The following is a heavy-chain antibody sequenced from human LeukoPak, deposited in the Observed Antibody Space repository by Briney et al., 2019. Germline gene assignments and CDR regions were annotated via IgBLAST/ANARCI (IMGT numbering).Heavy chain of an antibody. CDR2: INPTSSSI. Sequence: GGSLRLSCAGSGFTFSDYSINWVRQAPGKGLEWVSSINPTSSSIYYADAVRGRFTISRDNAKSSLYLQMNSLRAEDTAVYYCVKEQGSGANDVFDFWGQGTMVTVSS. CDR1: GFTFSDYS. CDR3: VKEQGSGANDVFDF. J-gene: IGHJ3*01. D-gene: IGHD2-15*01. V-gene: IGHV3-21*01.